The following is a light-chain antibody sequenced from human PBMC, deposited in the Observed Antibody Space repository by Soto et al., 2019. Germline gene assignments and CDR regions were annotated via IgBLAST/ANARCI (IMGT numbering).Light chain of an antibody. CDR2: HAS. CDR1: RNISSD. J-gene: IGKJ1*01. V-gene: IGKV1-5*01. Sequence: IQMTQSPSSLSASVGDRVTLSCRASRNISSDLNWYQQKPGKAPTLLIYHASSLESGVPSRFSGSGSGTEFTLTISSLQPDDVATYYCQQYNTYLSFGQGTKVDIK. CDR3: QQYNTYLS.